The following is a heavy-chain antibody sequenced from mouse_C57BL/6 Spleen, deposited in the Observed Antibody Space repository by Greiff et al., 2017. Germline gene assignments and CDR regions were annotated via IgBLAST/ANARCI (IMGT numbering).Heavy chain of an antibody. D-gene: IGHD4-1*01. Sequence: QVQLLQPGAELVKPGASVKLSCKASGYTFTSYWMQWVKQRPGQGLEWIGEIDPSDSYTNYNQKFKGKATLTVDTSSSTAYMQLSSLTSEDSAVDCCARGANWDYWGQGTTRTVSS. CDR3: ARGANWDY. CDR1: GYTFTSYW. V-gene: IGHV1-50*01. CDR2: IDPSDSYT. J-gene: IGHJ2*01.